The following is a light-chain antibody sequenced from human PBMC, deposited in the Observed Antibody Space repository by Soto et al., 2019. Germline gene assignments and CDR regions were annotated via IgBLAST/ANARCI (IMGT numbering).Light chain of an antibody. Sequence: IPLTQSPSSLSASVGDRVTITCRAGQDIGSALASYQQRPGKAPKLLLYDASNLEAGVPSRFSGSGSGTDFTLTITSLRPEDFATYYCQQFNGFPLTFGGGTKVQIK. V-gene: IGKV1-13*02. CDR1: QDIGSA. J-gene: IGKJ4*01. CDR2: DAS. CDR3: QQFNGFPLT.